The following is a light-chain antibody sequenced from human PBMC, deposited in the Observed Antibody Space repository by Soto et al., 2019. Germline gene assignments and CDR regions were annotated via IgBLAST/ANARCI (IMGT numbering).Light chain of an antibody. Sequence: EIVMTQSPATLSLSPGERAALSCRASQSINSELAWYQQKPGQPHRLLIYGPSTRATGVPARFTGSESGSEFTLTISGLQSEDFAVYYCQQGHNWPLTFGQGTRLEI. CDR3: QQGHNWPLT. J-gene: IGKJ2*01. CDR1: QSINSE. CDR2: GPS. V-gene: IGKV3-15*01.